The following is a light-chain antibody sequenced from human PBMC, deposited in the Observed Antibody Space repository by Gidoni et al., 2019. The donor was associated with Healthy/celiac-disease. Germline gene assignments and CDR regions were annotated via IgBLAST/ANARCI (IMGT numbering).Light chain of an antibody. CDR2: WAS. V-gene: IGKV4-1*01. CDR3: QQYYRTLWT. CDR1: QSVLYSSNNKNY. J-gene: IGKJ1*01. Sequence: DIVMTQSPDSLAVSLGERATINCKSSQSVLYSSNNKNYLAWYQQKPGQPPKLLIYWASTRESGVPDRFSGSGSGTDFTLTISSLQADDVAVYYCQQYYRTLWTFGQGTKVEIK.